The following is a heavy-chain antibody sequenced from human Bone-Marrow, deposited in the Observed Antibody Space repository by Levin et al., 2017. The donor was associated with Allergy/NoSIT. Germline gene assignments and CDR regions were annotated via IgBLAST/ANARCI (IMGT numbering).Heavy chain of an antibody. V-gene: IGHV3-73*01. J-gene: IGHJ6*02. CDR3: GRDVDHATDV. CDR1: GFTFSDSA. Sequence: GESLKISCAASGFTFSDSAMNWVRQAPGKGLEWLGHIRSKIYNYATTYGASVKGRFTISRDESKNVAYLQISTLNTEDTAVYYCGRDVDHATDVWGQGTTVTVSS. CDR2: IRSKIYNYAT.